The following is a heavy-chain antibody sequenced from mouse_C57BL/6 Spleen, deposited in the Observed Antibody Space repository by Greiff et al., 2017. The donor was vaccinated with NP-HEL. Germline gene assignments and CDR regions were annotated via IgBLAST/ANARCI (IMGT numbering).Heavy chain of an antibody. CDR3: AAGIYDGYYNYAMDY. Sequence: EVKLQESGPELVKPGASVKISCKASGYSFTDYNMNWVKQSNGKSLEWIGVINPNYGTTSYNQKFKGKATLTVDQSSSTAYMQLNSLTSEDSAVYYCAAGIYDGYYNYAMDYWGQGTSVTVSS. V-gene: IGHV1-39*01. CDR2: INPNYGTT. J-gene: IGHJ4*01. D-gene: IGHD2-3*01. CDR1: GYSFTDYN.